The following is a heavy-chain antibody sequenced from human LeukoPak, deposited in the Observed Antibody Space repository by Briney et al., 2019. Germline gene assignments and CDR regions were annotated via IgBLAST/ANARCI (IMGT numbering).Heavy chain of an antibody. CDR2: IVIGSGDT. Sequence: ASVKVSCKASGFTFTSSAVQWVRQARGQRLEWIGWIVIGSGDTNYAQKFLERVTITRDMSTSTAYMELSSLRSDDTAVYYCTADPYYDASGPPRWFDPWGQGTLVTDSS. CDR1: GFTFTSSA. CDR3: TADPYYDASGPPRWFDP. V-gene: IGHV1-58*01. J-gene: IGHJ5*02. D-gene: IGHD3-22*01.